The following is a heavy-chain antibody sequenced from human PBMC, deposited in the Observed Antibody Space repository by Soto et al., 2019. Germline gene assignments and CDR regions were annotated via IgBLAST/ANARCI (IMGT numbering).Heavy chain of an antibody. CDR1: GFTFSSYA. CDR2: ISGSGGST. V-gene: IGHV3-23*01. D-gene: IGHD2-2*01. J-gene: IGHJ4*02. Sequence: GGSLRLSCAASGFTFSSYAMSWVRQAPGKGLEWVSAISGSGGSTYYADSVKGRFTISRDNSKNTLYLQMNSLRAEDTAVYYCAKTEGIVVVPAVTLDDWGQGTLVTVSS. CDR3: AKTEGIVVVPAVTLDD.